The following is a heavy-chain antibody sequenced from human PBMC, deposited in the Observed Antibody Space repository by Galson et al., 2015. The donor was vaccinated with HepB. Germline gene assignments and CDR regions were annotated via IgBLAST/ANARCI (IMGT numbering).Heavy chain of an antibody. CDR3: ASLDIVATSGRVGGC. V-gene: IGHV3-23*01. CDR2: ISGSGGST. D-gene: IGHD5-12*01. Sequence: SLRLSCAASGFTFSSYVMSWVRQAPGKGLEWVSAISGSGGSTYYADSVKGRFTISRDNSKNTLYLQMNSLRAEDTAVYYCASLDIVATSGRVGGCWGQGTLVTVSS. J-gene: IGHJ4*02. CDR1: GFTFSSYV.